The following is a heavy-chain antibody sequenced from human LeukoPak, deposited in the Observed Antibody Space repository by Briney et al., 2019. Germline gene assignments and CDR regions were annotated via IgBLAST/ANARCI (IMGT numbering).Heavy chain of an antibody. J-gene: IGHJ4*02. V-gene: IGHV1-46*01. CDR2: INPSGGST. D-gene: IGHD2-15*01. CDR3: ARDHSVVVVAAPYYFDY. Sequence: ASVEVSCKASGYTFTSYYMHWVRQAPGQGLEWMGIINPSGGSTSYAQKFQGRVTMTRDTSTSTVYMELSSLRSEDTAVYYCARDHSVVVVAAPYYFDYWGQGTLVTVSS. CDR1: GYTFTSYY.